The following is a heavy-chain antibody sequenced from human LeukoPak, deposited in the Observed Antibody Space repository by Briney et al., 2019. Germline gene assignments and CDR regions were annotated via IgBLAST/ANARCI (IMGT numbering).Heavy chain of an antibody. Sequence: GGSLRLSCAASGFTFSSYWMHWVRQAPGKGLVWVSRINSDGSSTSYADSVKGRFTISRDNAKNTLYLQMNRLRAEDTAVYYCARGPTTTGRGDDYYYDSSGYYPYWGQGTLVTVSS. V-gene: IGHV3-74*01. CDR1: GFTFSSYW. CDR2: INSDGSST. CDR3: ARGPTTTGRGDDYYYDSSGYYPY. J-gene: IGHJ4*02. D-gene: IGHD3-22*01.